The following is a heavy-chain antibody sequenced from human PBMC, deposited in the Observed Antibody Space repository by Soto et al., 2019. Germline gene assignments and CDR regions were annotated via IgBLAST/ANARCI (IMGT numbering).Heavy chain of an antibody. CDR1: GFTFSDYY. CDR3: ARDNGRDMVRGVIIMPGPYFDY. V-gene: IGHV3-11*01. D-gene: IGHD3-10*01. CDR2: ISSSGSTI. J-gene: IGHJ4*02. Sequence: PGGSLRLSCAASGFTFSDYYMSWIRQAPGKGLEWVSYISSSGSTIYYADSVKGRFTISRDNAKNSLYLQMNSLRAEDTAVYYCARDNGRDMVRGVIIMPGPYFDYWGQGTLVTVSS.